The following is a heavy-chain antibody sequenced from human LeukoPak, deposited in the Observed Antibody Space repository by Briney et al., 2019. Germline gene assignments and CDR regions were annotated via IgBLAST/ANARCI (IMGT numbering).Heavy chain of an antibody. V-gene: IGHV3-64D*09. CDR2: ISSNGGIT. CDR3: LKDKYPVVVPATVDY. CDR1: GFTFSNYA. J-gene: IGHJ4*02. D-gene: IGHD2-15*01. Sequence: PGGSLRLSCSAAGFTFSNYAMHWVRQAPGKGLEYVSDISSNGGITYYADSVKGRFTVSRDNSKNMLYLQMNSLRAEDTAVYYCLKDKYPVVVPATVDYWGQGILVTVSS.